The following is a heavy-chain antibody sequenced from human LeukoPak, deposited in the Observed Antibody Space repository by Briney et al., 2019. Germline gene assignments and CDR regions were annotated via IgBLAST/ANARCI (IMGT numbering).Heavy chain of an antibody. CDR2: IIPIFGTA. Sequence: SVKVSCKASGGTFSSYAISWVRQAPGQGLEWMGGIIPIFGTANYAQKFQGRVAITADESTSTAYMELSSLRSDDTAVYYCARDGGPSQEPFDPWGQGTLVTVSS. CDR3: ARDGGPSQEPFDP. CDR1: GGTFSSYA. D-gene: IGHD2-15*01. J-gene: IGHJ5*02. V-gene: IGHV1-69*13.